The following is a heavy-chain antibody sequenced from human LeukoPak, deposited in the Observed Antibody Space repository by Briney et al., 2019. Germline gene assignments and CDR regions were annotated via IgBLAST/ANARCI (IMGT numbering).Heavy chain of an antibody. CDR3: AKEYTPSSPLGELDS. J-gene: IGHJ4*02. V-gene: IGHV3-30*02. CDR2: IRHDEANS. Sequence: GGSLRLSCAVSGFNLNSYAMHWVRQAPGKGLEWVAVIRHDEANSFYADSVQGRFTISRDTSKKLLYLQMNSLRVEDTAVYYCAKEYTPSSPLGELDSWGQGTLVTVPS. CDR1: GFNLNSYA. D-gene: IGHD6-6*01.